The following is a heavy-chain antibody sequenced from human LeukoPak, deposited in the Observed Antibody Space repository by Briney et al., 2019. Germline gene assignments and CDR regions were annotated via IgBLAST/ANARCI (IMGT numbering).Heavy chain of an antibody. CDR3: ARDTLMDILTPPDY. V-gene: IGHV1-18*01. J-gene: IGHJ4*02. Sequence: ASVTVSCKASGYTFTSYGISWVRQAPGQGLEWMGWISAYNGNTNYAQKLQGRVTITTETSTSTDYMELRSLRSDDTAVYYCARDTLMDILTPPDYWGQGTLVTVSS. CDR1: GYTFTSYG. CDR2: ISAYNGNT. D-gene: IGHD3-9*01.